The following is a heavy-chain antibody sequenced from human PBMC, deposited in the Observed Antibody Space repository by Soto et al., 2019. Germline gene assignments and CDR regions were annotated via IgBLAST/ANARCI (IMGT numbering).Heavy chain of an antibody. Sequence: EVQLVESGGGLVKPGGSLRLSCAASGFTFSNAWMNWVRQAPGKGLEWVGRIKSKTDGGTTDYAAPVKGRFTISRDDSKNTLYLQMNSLKTEDTAVYYCTTEYCTNGVCPYYYYYGMDVWGQGTTVTVSS. J-gene: IGHJ6*02. CDR2: IKSKTDGGTT. CDR1: GFTFSNAW. CDR3: TTEYCTNGVCPYYYYYGMDV. V-gene: IGHV3-15*07. D-gene: IGHD2-8*01.